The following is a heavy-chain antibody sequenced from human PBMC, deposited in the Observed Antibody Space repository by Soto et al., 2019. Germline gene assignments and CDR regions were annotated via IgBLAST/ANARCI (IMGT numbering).Heavy chain of an antibody. CDR1: GYTFTAYY. D-gene: IGHD3-10*01. CDR3: ARNMAYYYGPGSGNGHGF. Sequence: QVQLVQSGAEVKEPGDSVRVSCEASGYTFTAYYIHWVRQAPGQGLEWMGWINPKFGDTAYAPDFQGRVSMTRDMSISTVYMELSRLTSDDTAIYYCARNMAYYYGPGSGNGHGFWGQGTTVNVFS. J-gene: IGHJ6*02. CDR2: INPKFGDT. V-gene: IGHV1-2*02.